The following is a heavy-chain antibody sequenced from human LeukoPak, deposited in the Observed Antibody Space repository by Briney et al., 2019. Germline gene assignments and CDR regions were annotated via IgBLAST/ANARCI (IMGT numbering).Heavy chain of an antibody. D-gene: IGHD6-13*01. CDR3: ARVLSAANAADY. CDR2: IIPIFGTA. CDR1: GGTFSSYA. V-gene: IGHV1-69*05. Sequence: ASVKVSCKASGGTFSSYAISWVRQALGQGLEWMGGIIPIFGTANYAQKFQGRVTITTDESTSTAYMELSSLRSEDTAVYYCARVLSAANAADYWGQGTLVTVSS. J-gene: IGHJ4*02.